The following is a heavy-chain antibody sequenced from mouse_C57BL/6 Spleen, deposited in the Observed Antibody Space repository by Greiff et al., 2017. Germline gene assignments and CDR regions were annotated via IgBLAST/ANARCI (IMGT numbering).Heavy chain of an antibody. Sequence: VQLQQSGAELARPGASVKLSCKASGYTFTSYGISWVKQRTGQGLEWIGEIYPRSGNTYYNEKFKGKATLTADKSSSTAYMELRSLTSEDSAVYFCARNHYYGSSYAFDYWGQGTTLTVSS. V-gene: IGHV1-81*01. CDR1: GYTFTSYG. CDR3: ARNHYYGSSYAFDY. D-gene: IGHD1-1*01. CDR2: IYPRSGNT. J-gene: IGHJ2*01.